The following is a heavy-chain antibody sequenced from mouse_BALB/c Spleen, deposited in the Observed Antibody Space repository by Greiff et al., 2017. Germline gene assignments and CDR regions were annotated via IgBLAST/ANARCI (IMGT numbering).Heavy chain of an antibody. V-gene: IGHV14-3*02. Sequence: EVQLQQSGAELVKPGASVKLSCTASGFNIKDTYMHWVKQRPEQGLEWIGRIDPANGNTKYDPKFQGKATITADTSSNTAYLQLSSLTSEDTAVYYCARRGGSSYSYYDMDYWGQGTSVTVSS. CDR1: GFNIKDTY. D-gene: IGHD1-1*01. CDR3: ARRGGSSYSYYDMDY. J-gene: IGHJ4*01. CDR2: IDPANGNT.